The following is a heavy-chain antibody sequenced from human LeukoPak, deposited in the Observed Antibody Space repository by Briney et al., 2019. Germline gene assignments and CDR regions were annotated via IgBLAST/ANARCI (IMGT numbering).Heavy chain of an antibody. Sequence: EASVKVSCKASGYTFTGYYMHWVRQAPGQGLEWMGIINPSGGSTTYAQKFQGRVTMTRDMSTTTVYMELSSLRSEDTAVYYCASQEVYDSSGYPFDYWGQGTLVTVSS. CDR1: GYTFTGYY. J-gene: IGHJ4*02. CDR2: INPSGGST. CDR3: ASQEVYDSSGYPFDY. V-gene: IGHV1-46*01. D-gene: IGHD3-22*01.